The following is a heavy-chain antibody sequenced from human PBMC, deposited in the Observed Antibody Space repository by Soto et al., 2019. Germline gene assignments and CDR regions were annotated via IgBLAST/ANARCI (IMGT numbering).Heavy chain of an antibody. V-gene: IGHV3-48*02. Sequence: EVQLVESGGDLVQPGGSLRLSCAASGFIFSDYTMTWVRQAPGRGLEFVSHISSSGGAIFYAESVKGRFTVSRDNAKNSLYLQMNSLRDEETAVYFCARDHGGSTWFVGVYYFFGMDVWGQGTAVTVSS. CDR3: ARDHGGSTWFVGVYYFFGMDV. CDR1: GFIFSDYT. CDR2: ISSSGGAI. D-gene: IGHD6-13*01. J-gene: IGHJ6*02.